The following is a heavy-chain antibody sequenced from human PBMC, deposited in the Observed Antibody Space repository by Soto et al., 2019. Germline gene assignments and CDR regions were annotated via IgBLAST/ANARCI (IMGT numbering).Heavy chain of an antibody. CDR2: IHVTGNT. Sequence: SETLSLTCTVSGGSMNNYLWSWIRQTPGGGLQWIGYIHVTGNTYHNPSLKSPVTISVDASKTQFSLKLSSVTAADTAVYYCARDTRYYYGSGTKRSGGSYGMDVWGQGTTVTVSS. J-gene: IGHJ6*02. V-gene: IGHV4-4*08. D-gene: IGHD3-10*01. CDR1: GGSMNNYL. CDR3: ARDTRYYYGSGTKRSGGSYGMDV.